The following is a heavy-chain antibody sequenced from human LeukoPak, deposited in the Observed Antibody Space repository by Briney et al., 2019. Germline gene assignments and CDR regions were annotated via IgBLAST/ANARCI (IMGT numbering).Heavy chain of an antibody. CDR2: IYHSGST. J-gene: IGHJ4*02. V-gene: IGHV4-30-2*01. Sequence: SETLSLTCTVSGGSISSGGYYWSWIRQPPGKGLEWIGYIYHSGSTYYNPPLKSRVTISVDRSKNQFSLKLSSVTAADTAVYYCARERYYYDSSGSQGDYWGQGTLVTVSS. CDR3: ARERYYYDSSGSQGDY. CDR1: GGSISSGGYY. D-gene: IGHD3-22*01.